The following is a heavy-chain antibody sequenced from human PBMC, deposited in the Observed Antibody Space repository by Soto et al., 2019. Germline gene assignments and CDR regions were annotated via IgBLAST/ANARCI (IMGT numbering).Heavy chain of an antibody. CDR2: IIPNFNAA. V-gene: IGHV1-69*13. Sequence: SVKVSCKASGDTFNNYASSGVRQAPGQGLEWVGGIIPNFNAANSAQKFQGRVTITADESTSTVYMELSRLRSEDTAVYYCAKVSYYDASSSFDAPRMYYRYFGLDVWGQGTAVTVSS. CDR1: GDTFNNYA. CDR3: AKVSYYDASSSFDAPRMYYRYFGLDV. D-gene: IGHD3-22*01. J-gene: IGHJ6*02.